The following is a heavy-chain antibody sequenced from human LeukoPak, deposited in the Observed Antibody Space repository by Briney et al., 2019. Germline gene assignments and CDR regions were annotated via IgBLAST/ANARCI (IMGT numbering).Heavy chain of an antibody. CDR1: GGSISSGGYS. D-gene: IGHD6-13*01. CDR3: ARGIAAAGTGYFDY. CDR2: IYYSGST. J-gene: IGHJ4*02. V-gene: IGHV4-61*08. Sequence: PSQTLSLTCAVSGGSISSGGYSWSWIRQPPGKGLEWIGYIYYSGSTNYNPSLKSRVTISVDTSKNQFSLKLSSVTAADTAVYYCARGIAAAGTGYFDYWGQGTLVTVSS.